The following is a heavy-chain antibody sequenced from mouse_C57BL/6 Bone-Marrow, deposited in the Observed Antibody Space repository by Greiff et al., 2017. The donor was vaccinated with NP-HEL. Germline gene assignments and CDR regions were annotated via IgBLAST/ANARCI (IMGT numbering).Heavy chain of an antibody. V-gene: IGHV1-39*01. D-gene: IGHD2-1*01. J-gene: IGHJ4*01. CDR1: GCSFTDYN. CDR2: INPNYGTT. CDR3: ASGSYGNIYAMDY. Sequence: VQLQQSGPELVKPGASVKISCKASGCSFTDYNMNWVKQSNGKSLEWIGVINPNYGTTSYNQKFKGKATLTVDQSSSTAYMQLNSLTSEDSAVYYCASGSYGNIYAMDYWGQGTSVTVSS.